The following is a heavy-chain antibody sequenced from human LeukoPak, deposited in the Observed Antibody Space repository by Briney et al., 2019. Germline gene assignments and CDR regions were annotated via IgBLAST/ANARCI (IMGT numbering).Heavy chain of an antibody. J-gene: IGHJ4*02. CDR3: ARGSSWFHY. CDR1: GDSLSSNTYY. V-gene: IGHV4-39*01. CDR2: IYYSGST. D-gene: IGHD6-13*01. Sequence: SETLSLTCTVSGDSLSSNTYYWGWIRQPPGKGLEWIGSIYYSGSTYYNPSLKSRVTMSVDTSKRQFSLRLSSVTAADTAMYYCARGSSWFHYWGQGTLVTVSS.